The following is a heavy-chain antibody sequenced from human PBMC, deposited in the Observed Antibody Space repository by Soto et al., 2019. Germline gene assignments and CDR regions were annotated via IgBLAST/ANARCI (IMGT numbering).Heavy chain of an antibody. CDR3: ARGELRTPPVGWYFDL. CDR2: IIPIFGTA. J-gene: IGHJ2*01. V-gene: IGHV1-69*12. Sequence: QVQLVQSGAEVKKPGSSVKVSCKASGGTFSSYAISWVRQAPGQGLEWMGGIIPIFGTANYAQKFQGRVTCSADESRSAAYLEPSSLRSEDTAVYYCARGELRTPPVGWYFDLWGRGTLVTVSS. CDR1: GGTFSSYA. D-gene: IGHD1-26*01.